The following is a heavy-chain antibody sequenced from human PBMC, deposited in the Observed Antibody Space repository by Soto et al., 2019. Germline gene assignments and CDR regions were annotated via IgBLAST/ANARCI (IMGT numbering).Heavy chain of an antibody. CDR3: TTPRWGSGGSGQSDYYSYGMDV. V-gene: IGHV3-15*07. D-gene: IGHD3-10*01. CDR2: IKSKPDGGTT. J-gene: IGHJ6*02. CDR1: GFTFNNAW. Sequence: EVQLVESGGGLVKPGGSLRLSCAASGFTFNNAWMSWVRQAPGKGLEWVGHIKSKPDGGTTGYAAPVKGRFTISRDDSTNALYLQMNSLNPEDTAVYYCTTPRWGSGGSGQSDYYSYGMDVWGQGTRVTVSS.